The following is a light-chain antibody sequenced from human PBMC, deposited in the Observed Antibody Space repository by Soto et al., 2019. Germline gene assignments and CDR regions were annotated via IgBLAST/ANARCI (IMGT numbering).Light chain of an antibody. CDR3: QKYNSALLFT. CDR1: QGISNY. V-gene: IGKV1-27*01. CDR2: AAS. Sequence: DIQITQSPSSLSASVGDRVTITCRASQGISNYLAWYQQKPGKVPKHLIYAASTLQSGVPSRFSGSGSGTDFTFTISSLQPEDVATYYCQKYNSALLFTFGPGTKVDIK. J-gene: IGKJ3*01.